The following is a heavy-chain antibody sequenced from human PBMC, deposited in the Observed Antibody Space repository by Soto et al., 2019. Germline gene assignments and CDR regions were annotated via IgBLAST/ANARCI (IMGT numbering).Heavy chain of an antibody. J-gene: IGHJ6*02. Sequence: SETLSLTCTVSGDSISSNGYYWSWIRQHPGKGLEWIGYIYYSGSTYYNPSLKSRVTISLDTSKKQFSLKLSSVTAADTAVYYCASDHRWSNQLYGIDVWRQGTTVTVAS. CDR2: IYYSGST. CDR1: GDSISSNGYY. CDR3: ASDHRWSNQLYGIDV. V-gene: IGHV4-31*03. D-gene: IGHD2-15*01.